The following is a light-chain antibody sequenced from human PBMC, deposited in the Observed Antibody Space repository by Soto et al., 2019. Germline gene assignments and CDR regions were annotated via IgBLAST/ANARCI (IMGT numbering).Light chain of an antibody. Sequence: EIVMTQSPGTLSVSPGERATLSCRASQSFGSNLAWYQQKPGQAPRLLIYSTSTRATGIPARFSGSGSGTEFTLTISSLQSEDFAVYYCQQYNNWPPWTFGQGTKVDIK. CDR3: QQYNNWPPWT. J-gene: IGKJ1*01. CDR1: QSFGSN. V-gene: IGKV3-15*01. CDR2: STS.